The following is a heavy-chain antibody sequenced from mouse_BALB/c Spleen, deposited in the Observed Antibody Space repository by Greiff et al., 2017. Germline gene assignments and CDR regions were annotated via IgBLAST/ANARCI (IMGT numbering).Heavy chain of an antibody. J-gene: IGHJ4*01. CDR1: GYSFTSYW. CDR3: TRHYYGSSYVGYAMDY. CDR2: IYPGNSDT. D-gene: IGHD1-1*01. Sequence: EVQLQQSGTVLARPGASVKMSCKASGYSFTSYWMHWVKQRPGQGLEWIGAIYPGNSDTSYNQKFKGKAKLTAVTSASTAYMELSSLTNEDSAVYYCTRHYYGSSYVGYAMDYWGQGTSVTVSS. V-gene: IGHV1-5*01.